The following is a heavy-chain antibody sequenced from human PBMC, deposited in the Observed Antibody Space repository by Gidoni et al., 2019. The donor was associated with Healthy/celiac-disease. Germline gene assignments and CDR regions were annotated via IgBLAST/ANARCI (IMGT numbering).Heavy chain of an antibody. CDR2: INHSGST. CDR3: ARYCSSTSWEAAFDI. V-gene: IGHV4-34*01. Sequence: QVQLQQWGAGLLKPSETLSLTCAVYGGSFSGYYWSSIRQPPGKGLAGIGEINHSGSTNYNPSLKSRVTISVDTSKNQFSLKLSSVTAADTAVYYCARYCSSTSWEAAFDIWGQGTMVTVSS. CDR1: GGSFSGYY. J-gene: IGHJ3*02. D-gene: IGHD2-2*01.